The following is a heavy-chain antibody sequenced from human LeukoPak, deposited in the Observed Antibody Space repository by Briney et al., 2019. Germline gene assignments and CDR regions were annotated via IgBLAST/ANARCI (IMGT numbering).Heavy chain of an antibody. Sequence: GASVKVSCKASGYTFTSYAMNWVRQAPGQGLEWMGWINTNTGNPTYAQGFTGRFVFSLDTSVSTAYLQISSLKAEDTAVYYCARAPVDYYDSSGYYFDYWGQGTLVTVSS. CDR3: ARAPVDYYDSSGYYFDY. J-gene: IGHJ4*02. CDR2: INTNTGNP. D-gene: IGHD3-22*01. CDR1: GYTFTSYA. V-gene: IGHV7-4-1*02.